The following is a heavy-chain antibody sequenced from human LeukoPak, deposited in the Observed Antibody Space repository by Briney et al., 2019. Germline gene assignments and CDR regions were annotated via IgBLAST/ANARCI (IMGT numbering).Heavy chain of an antibody. V-gene: IGHV3-23*01. CDR3: AKEGVASGP. J-gene: IGHJ5*02. Sequence: GGSLRLSCAASGFTFTSYSMSWVRQAPGKRLEWVAGISGGGGSTHNADSVKGRFTISRDNSKNTLFLQMNSLRAEDTAVYYCAKEGVASGPWGQGTLVTVSS. D-gene: IGHD2-8*02. CDR1: GFTFTSYS. CDR2: ISGGGGST.